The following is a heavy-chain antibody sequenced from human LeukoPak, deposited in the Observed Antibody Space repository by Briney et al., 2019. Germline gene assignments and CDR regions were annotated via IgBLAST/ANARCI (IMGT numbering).Heavy chain of an antibody. Sequence: GGSLRLSCAASGFTFSSYEMNWVRQAPGKGLEWVSYISSSGSTIYYADSVKGRFTISRDNAKNSLYLQMNSLRAVDTAVYYCARASYYYGSGSIPPWDYWGQGTLVTVSS. CDR3: ARASYYYGSGSIPPWDY. V-gene: IGHV3-48*03. CDR2: ISSSGSTI. CDR1: GFTFSSYE. D-gene: IGHD3-10*01. J-gene: IGHJ4*02.